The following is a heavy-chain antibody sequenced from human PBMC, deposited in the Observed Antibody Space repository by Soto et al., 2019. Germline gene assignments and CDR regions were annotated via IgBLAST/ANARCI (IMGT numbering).Heavy chain of an antibody. CDR1: GYTLTELS. CDR2: IIPIFGTA. CDR3: ARDLGREMATIRRAYYGMDV. J-gene: IGHJ6*02. Sequence: GASVKVSCKVSGYTLTELSMHWVRQAPGQGLEWMGGIIPIFGTANYAQKFQGRVTITADESTSTAYMELSSLRSEDTAVYYCARDLGREMATIRRAYYGMDVWGQGTTVTVSS. V-gene: IGHV1-69*13. D-gene: IGHD5-12*01.